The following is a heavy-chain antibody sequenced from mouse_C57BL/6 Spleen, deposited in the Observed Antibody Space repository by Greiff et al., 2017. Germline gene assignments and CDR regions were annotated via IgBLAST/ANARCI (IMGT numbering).Heavy chain of an antibody. Sequence: QVQLQQSGAELVKPGASVKLSCKASGYTFTSYWMHWVKQRPGRGLEWIGRIDPNSGGTKYNEKFKSKATLTVDKPSSTAYMQLSSLTSEDSAVYYCARSTAQATRYAMDYWGQGTSVTVSS. V-gene: IGHV1-72*01. CDR3: ARSTAQATRYAMDY. D-gene: IGHD3-2*02. J-gene: IGHJ4*01. CDR1: GYTFTSYW. CDR2: IDPNSGGT.